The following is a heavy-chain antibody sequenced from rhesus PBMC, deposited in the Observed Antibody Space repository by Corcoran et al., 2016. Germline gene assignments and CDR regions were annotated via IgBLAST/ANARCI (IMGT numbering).Heavy chain of an antibody. CDR3: ARGENQATLDY. Sequence: QVQLQESGPGLVKPSETLSLTCAVSGGSISSGYYYWSWIRQPPGKGLEWIGYITYSGSTSYNPSRKSRVTISRDTSKNQFSLKLSSVTAADTAVYYCARGENQATLDYWGQGVLVTVSS. J-gene: IGHJ4*01. CDR1: GGSISSGYYY. V-gene: IGHV4-122*02. CDR2: ITYSGST.